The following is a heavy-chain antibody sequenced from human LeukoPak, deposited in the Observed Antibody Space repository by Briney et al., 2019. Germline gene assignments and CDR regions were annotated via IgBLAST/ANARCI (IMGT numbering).Heavy chain of an antibody. CDR3: ARGATVVRFFDY. J-gene: IGHJ4*02. Sequence: PSETLSLTCAVYGGSFSGYYWSWIRQPPGKGLEWIGEINHSGSTNYNPSLKSRVTISVDTSKNQFSLKLSSVTAADTAVYYCARGATVVRFFDYWGQGTLVTVSS. CDR2: INHSGST. V-gene: IGHV4-34*01. D-gene: IGHD4-23*01. CDR1: GGSFSGYY.